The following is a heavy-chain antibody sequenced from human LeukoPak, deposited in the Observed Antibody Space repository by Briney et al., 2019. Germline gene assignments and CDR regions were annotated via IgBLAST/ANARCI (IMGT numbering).Heavy chain of an antibody. CDR1: GGSISSSSYY. V-gene: IGHV4-39*01. Sequence: KPSETLSLTCTVSGGSISSSSYYWGWIRQPPGKGLEWIGSIYYSGSTYYNPSLKSRVTISVDTSKNQFSLKLSSVTAADTAVYYCARARITIFGVVSDAFDIWGQGTMVTVSS. J-gene: IGHJ3*02. D-gene: IGHD3-3*01. CDR2: IYYSGST. CDR3: ARARITIFGVVSDAFDI.